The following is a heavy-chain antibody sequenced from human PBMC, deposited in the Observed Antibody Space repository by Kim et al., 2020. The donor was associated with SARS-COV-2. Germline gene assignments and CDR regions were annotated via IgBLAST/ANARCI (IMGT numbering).Heavy chain of an antibody. CDR1: GYTFTSYG. Sequence: ASVKVSCKASGYTFTSYGISWVRQAPGQGLEWMGWISAYNGNTNYAQKLQGRVTMTTDTSTSTAYMELRSLRSDDTAVYYCARDLVHWGISWRGYYYGMDVWGQGTTVTVSS. D-gene: IGHD7-27*01. CDR2: ISAYNGNT. CDR3: ARDLVHWGISWRGYYYGMDV. V-gene: IGHV1-18*04. J-gene: IGHJ6*02.